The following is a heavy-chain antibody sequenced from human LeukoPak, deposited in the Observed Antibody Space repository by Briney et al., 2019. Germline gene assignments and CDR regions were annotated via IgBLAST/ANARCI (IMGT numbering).Heavy chain of an antibody. V-gene: IGHV3-23*01. CDR2: ISGSGGST. Sequence: GGSLRLSCAASGFTFSSYAMSWVRQAPGKGLEWVSAISGSGGSTYYADSVKGRFTISRDNSKNTLYLQMNSLRAEDTAVYYCAKWRCSSTSCFPAYWGQGTLVTVSS. D-gene: IGHD2-2*01. CDR3: AKWRCSSTSCFPAY. CDR1: GFTFSSYA. J-gene: IGHJ4*02.